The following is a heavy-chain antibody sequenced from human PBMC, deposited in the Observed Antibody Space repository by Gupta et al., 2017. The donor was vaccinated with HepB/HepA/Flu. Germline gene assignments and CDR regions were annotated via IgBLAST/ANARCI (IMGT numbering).Heavy chain of an antibody. CDR1: GFTFSSYW. CDR2: IKQDGSEK. Sequence: EVQLVESGGGLVQPGGSLRLSCAASGFTFSSYWMSWVRQAPGKGLEWVANIKQDGSEKYHVDSVKGRFTIARDNAKNSLYLQMNSLTAEDTAVYYCARESYYYVSSGYYLVYYFDYWGQGTLVTVSS. D-gene: IGHD3-22*01. CDR3: ARESYYYVSSGYYLVYYFDY. J-gene: IGHJ4*02. V-gene: IGHV3-7*01.